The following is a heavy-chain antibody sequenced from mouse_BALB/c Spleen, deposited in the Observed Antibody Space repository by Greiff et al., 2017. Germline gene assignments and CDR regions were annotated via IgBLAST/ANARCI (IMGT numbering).Heavy chain of an antibody. J-gene: IGHJ4*01. CDR1: GISITTGNYR. CDR2: IYYSGTI. D-gene: IGHD2-10*02. CDR3: ARYGTSYYAMDY. V-gene: IGHV3-5*02. Sequence: EVKLVESGPGLVKPSQTVSLTCTVTGISITTGNYRWSWIRQFPGNKLEWIGYIYYSGTITYNPSLTSRTTITRDTSKNQFFLEMNSLTAEDTATYYCARYGTSYYAMDYWGQGTSVTVSS.